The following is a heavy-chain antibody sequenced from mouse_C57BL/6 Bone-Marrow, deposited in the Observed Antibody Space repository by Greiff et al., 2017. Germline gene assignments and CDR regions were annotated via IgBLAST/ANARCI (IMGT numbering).Heavy chain of an antibody. D-gene: IGHD1-1*01. CDR2: IDPENGDT. CDR1: GFNIKDYY. V-gene: IGHV14-4*01. CDR3: TTFGTVKNFYYYAMDY. J-gene: IGHJ4*01. Sequence: VQLQQSGAELVKPGASVKLSCTASGFNIKDYYMHWVKQRPEQGLEWIGWIDPENGDTEYASKFQGKATITADTSSNTAYLQLSSLTSEDTAVYYCTTFGTVKNFYYYAMDYWGQGTSVTVSS.